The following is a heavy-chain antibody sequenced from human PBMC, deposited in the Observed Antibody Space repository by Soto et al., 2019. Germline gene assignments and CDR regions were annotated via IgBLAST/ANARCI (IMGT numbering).Heavy chain of an antibody. Sequence: GGSVKVSCKASGYTFTSYGISWVRQAPGQGLEWMGWISTYNGNTNYAQKFQGRVTMTADTSTTTAYMELRSLRSDDTAVYYCARPHYSNWFDPWGQGTLVTVSS. D-gene: IGHD2-15*01. V-gene: IGHV1-18*01. CDR1: GYTFTSYG. CDR2: ISTYNGNT. CDR3: ARPHYSNWFDP. J-gene: IGHJ5*02.